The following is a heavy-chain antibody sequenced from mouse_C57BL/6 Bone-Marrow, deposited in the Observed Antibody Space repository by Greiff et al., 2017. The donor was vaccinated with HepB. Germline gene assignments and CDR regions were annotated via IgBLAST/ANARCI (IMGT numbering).Heavy chain of an antibody. J-gene: IGHJ4*01. Sequence: EVKVVESGGDLVKPGGSLKLSCAASGFTFSSYGMSWVRQTPDKRLEWVATISSGGSYTYYPDSVKGRFTISGDNAKNTLYLQMSSLKSEDTAMYYCALRILRPLYYYAMDYWGQGTSVTVSS. CDR1: GFTFSSYG. D-gene: IGHD1-2*01. CDR3: ALRILRPLYYYAMDY. V-gene: IGHV5-6*01. CDR2: ISSGGSYT.